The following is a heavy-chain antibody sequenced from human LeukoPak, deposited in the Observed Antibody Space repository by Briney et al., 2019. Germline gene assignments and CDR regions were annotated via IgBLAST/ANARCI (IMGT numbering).Heavy chain of an antibody. CDR3: ARDLPESGYYHFDY. Sequence: SQTLSLTCAISGDSISSNSAAWNWIRQSPSRCLEWLGRTYYRSKWYHDFAVSVTSRITISPDTSKNQFSLHLKSVTPDDTAVYYCARDLPESGYYHFDYWGQGTLVTVSS. CDR1: GDSISSNSAA. J-gene: IGHJ4*02. CDR2: TYYRSKWYH. D-gene: IGHD3-22*01. V-gene: IGHV6-1*01.